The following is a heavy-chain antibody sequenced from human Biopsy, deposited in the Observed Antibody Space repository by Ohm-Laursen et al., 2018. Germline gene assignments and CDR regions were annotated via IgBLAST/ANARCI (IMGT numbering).Heavy chain of an antibody. CDR3: ARAYFYNMGTSNYFLDS. V-gene: IGHV4-30-4*08. CDR2: IYYSWTT. D-gene: IGHD2/OR15-2a*01. CDR1: GGSVRSPDHR. J-gene: IGHJ4*02. Sequence: SQTLSLTCTVSGGSVRSPDHRWNWVRRAPGKGLEWIGNIYYSWTTLYNPSLSGRVTMDLDRSTNQFSLKLKSVTSADTAVYFCARAYFYNMGTSNYFLDSWGQGALVTVSS.